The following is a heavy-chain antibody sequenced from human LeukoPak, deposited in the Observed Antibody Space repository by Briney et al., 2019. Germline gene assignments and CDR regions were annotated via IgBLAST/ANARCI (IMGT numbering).Heavy chain of an antibody. CDR3: ARSLYPGNFDS. Sequence: GGSLRLSCAASGFTFNDYGIHWVRQAPGTGLERVSGISWNSGSISYADSAKGRFTISRDNAKNSLYLQMNSLRAEDTAVYYCARSLYPGNFDSWGQGTLVTVSS. D-gene: IGHD2-2*02. CDR2: ISWNSGSI. CDR1: GFTFNDYG. J-gene: IGHJ4*02. V-gene: IGHV3-9*01.